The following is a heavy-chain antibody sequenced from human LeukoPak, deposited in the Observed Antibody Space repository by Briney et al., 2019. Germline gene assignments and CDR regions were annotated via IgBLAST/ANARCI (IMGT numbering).Heavy chain of an antibody. Sequence: GASVKVSCKASGYTFTGYYMHWVRQAPGQGLEWMGRISPNSGGTDYAQKFQGKVTMTRDASISTVYMDLNRLRSDDTTIYYCARQLETTSWFDYWGQGTLVIVSS. D-gene: IGHD2-2*01. J-gene: IGHJ4*02. CDR3: ARQLETTSWFDY. CDR1: GYTFTGYY. V-gene: IGHV1-2*06. CDR2: ISPNSGGT.